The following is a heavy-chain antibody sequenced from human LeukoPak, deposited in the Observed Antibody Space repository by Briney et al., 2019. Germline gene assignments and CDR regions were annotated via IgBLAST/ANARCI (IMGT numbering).Heavy chain of an antibody. CDR3: ARSDSSGWSAFDY. Sequence: PSGTLSLTCAVSGGSISSSNWWSWVRQPPGKGLEWIGEIYHSGSTNYNPSLKSRVTISVDKSKNQFSLKLSSVTAADTAVYYCARSDSSGWSAFDYWGQGTLVTVSS. CDR1: GGSISSSNW. CDR2: IYHSGST. V-gene: IGHV4-4*02. J-gene: IGHJ4*02. D-gene: IGHD6-19*01.